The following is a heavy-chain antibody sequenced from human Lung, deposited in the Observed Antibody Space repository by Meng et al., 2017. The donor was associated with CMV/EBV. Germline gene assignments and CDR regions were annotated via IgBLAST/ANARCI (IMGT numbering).Heavy chain of an antibody. V-gene: IGHV3-11*01. CDR3: ARLYREVDY. CDR1: GFTFIDYY. Sequence: SCAASGFTFIDYYMGWIRQAPGKGLEWVSYISGSGSTVYYADSVKGRFTISRDNAKNSLYLQMNSLRAEDTAVYCCARLYREVDYWGQGTLVTVSS. CDR2: ISGSGSTV. D-gene: IGHD4-11*01. J-gene: IGHJ4*02.